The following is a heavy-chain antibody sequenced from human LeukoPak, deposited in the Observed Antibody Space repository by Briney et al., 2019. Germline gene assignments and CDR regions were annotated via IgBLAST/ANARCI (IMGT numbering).Heavy chain of an antibody. D-gene: IGHD5-12*01. CDR2: RWYDGSNK. CDR3: ARDRQWLQTHYFDY. V-gene: IGHV3-33*01. J-gene: IGHJ4*02. Sequence: GRSPRLSCAASGFTFRNYGMHWVRQAPGKGLEWVAVRWYDGSNKYYADSVRGRFTVSRDNAKNTLYLQMNSLKAEDTAVYYCARDRQWLQTHYFDYWGQGTLISVSS. CDR1: GFTFRNYG.